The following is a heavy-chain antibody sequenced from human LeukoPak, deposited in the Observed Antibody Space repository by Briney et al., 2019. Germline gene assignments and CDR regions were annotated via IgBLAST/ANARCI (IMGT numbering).Heavy chain of an antibody. CDR3: AKVPWVGTIT. V-gene: IGHV3-23*01. CDR2: ISGSGGST. J-gene: IGHJ4*02. D-gene: IGHD1-26*01. Sequence: PGGSLRLSCAASGFTFSSYAMSWVRQAPGKGLEWVSGISGSGGSTYYADSVKGRFTLSRDNSKNTLYLQMNNLRADDTAIYYCAKVPWVGTITWGQGTLVIVSS. CDR1: GFTFSSYA.